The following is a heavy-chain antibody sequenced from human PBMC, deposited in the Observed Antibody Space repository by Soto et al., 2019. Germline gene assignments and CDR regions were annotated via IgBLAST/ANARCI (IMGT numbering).Heavy chain of an antibody. CDR3: ARGGSLNWYFDL. J-gene: IGHJ2*01. V-gene: IGHV3-74*01. Sequence: EVQLVESGGGLVQPGGSLRLSCAASGFTFSSYWMHWVRQAPGKGLVWVSRINSDGSSTSYADSVKGRFTISRDNAKNTLYLQMTSLSAEDKAVYYCARGGSLNWYFDLWGRGTLVTVSS. CDR1: GFTFSSYW. D-gene: IGHD1-26*01. CDR2: INSDGSST.